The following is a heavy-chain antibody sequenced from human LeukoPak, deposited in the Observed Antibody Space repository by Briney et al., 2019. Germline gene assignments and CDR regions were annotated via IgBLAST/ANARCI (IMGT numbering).Heavy chain of an antibody. V-gene: IGHV6-1*01. CDR2: TYYRSKWYN. CDR3: ARGLRGRYSSSWHFDY. CDR1: GDTVSSYSSA. D-gene: IGHD6-13*01. J-gene: IGHJ4*02. Sequence: SQTLSLTCAISGDTVSSYSSAWSWIRQSPSRGLEWLGRTYYRSKWYNDYAVSMKSRITFNSDTSKNQFSLQLSSATPEDTAVYYCARGLRGRYSSSWHFDYWGQGTLVTVSS.